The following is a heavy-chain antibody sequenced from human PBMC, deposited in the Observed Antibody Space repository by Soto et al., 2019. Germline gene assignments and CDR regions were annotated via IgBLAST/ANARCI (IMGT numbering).Heavy chain of an antibody. CDR1: GDSINNGDCY. D-gene: IGHD4-17*01. CDR3: AREKEDDSGDYNAFDI. CDR2: IYYSGTK. J-gene: IGHJ3*02. Sequence: QVQLQESGPGLVKPSQILSLTCTVSGDSINNGDCYWSWLRQLPGKGLEWIGYIYYSGTKYYNPSLKSRVSMSVDTSKNQFSLNLTSVTAADTAVYYCAREKEDDSGDYNAFDIWGQGTVVTVSS. V-gene: IGHV4-31*03.